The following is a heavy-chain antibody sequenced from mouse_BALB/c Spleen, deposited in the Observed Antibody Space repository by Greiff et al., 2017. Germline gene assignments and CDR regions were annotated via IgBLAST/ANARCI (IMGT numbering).Heavy chain of an antibody. Sequence: VHVKQSGAELVRPGALVKLSCKASGFNIKDYYMHWVKQRPEQGLEWIGWIDPENGNTIYDPKFQGKASITADTSSNTAYLQLSSLTSEDTAVYYCAPTGTGAWFAYWGQGTLVTVSA. CDR3: APTGTGAWFAY. CDR1: GFNIKDYY. J-gene: IGHJ3*01. V-gene: IGHV14-1*02. D-gene: IGHD4-1*02. CDR2: IDPENGNT.